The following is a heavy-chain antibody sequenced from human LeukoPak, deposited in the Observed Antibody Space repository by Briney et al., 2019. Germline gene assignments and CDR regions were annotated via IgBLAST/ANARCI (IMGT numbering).Heavy chain of an antibody. CDR3: ARDLTVQATAAIVYYFDY. Sequence: ASVKVSCKASGYTFTGYYMHWVRRAPGQGLEWMGWINPISGDRNYAQKFQGRVTMTRDTSISTAHMELSGLTSDDTAVYYCARDLTVQATAAIVYYFDYWGQGTLVTVSS. D-gene: IGHD6-25*01. CDR1: GYTFTGYY. V-gene: IGHV1-2*02. J-gene: IGHJ4*02. CDR2: INPISGDR.